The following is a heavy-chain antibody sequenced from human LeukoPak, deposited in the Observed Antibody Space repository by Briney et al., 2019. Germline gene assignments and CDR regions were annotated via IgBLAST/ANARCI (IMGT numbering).Heavy chain of an antibody. Sequence: GGSLRLSCAASEFTFSTYSMNWVRQAPGKGLEWVSSISSGSTYIYYADSVRGRFTISRDNSKNTLYLQMNSLRAEDTAVYYCARDGKSSSWYSYASEFDYWGQGTLVTVSS. D-gene: IGHD6-13*01. CDR3: ARDGKSSSWYSYASEFDY. J-gene: IGHJ4*02. CDR1: EFTFSTYS. V-gene: IGHV3-21*01. CDR2: ISSGSTYI.